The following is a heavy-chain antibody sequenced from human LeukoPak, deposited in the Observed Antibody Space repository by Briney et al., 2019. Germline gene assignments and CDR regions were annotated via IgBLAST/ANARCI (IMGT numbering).Heavy chain of an antibody. CDR3: AKVLGQFYYYYMDV. V-gene: IGHV3-33*06. CDR2: IWYDGSNK. Sequence: GGSLRLSCAASGFTFSSYGMHWVRQAPGKGLEWVAVIWYDGSNKYYADSVKGRFTISRDNSKNTLYLQMNSLRAEDTAVYYCAKVLGQFYYYYMDVWGKGTTVTVSS. CDR1: GFTFSSYG. J-gene: IGHJ6*03. D-gene: IGHD3-16*01.